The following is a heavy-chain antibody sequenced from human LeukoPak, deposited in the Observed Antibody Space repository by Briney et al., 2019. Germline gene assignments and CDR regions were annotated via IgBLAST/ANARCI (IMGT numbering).Heavy chain of an antibody. J-gene: IGHJ4*02. CDR3: ARDLVVAGTGFGY. CDR1: GFTFSSYA. D-gene: IGHD6-19*01. Sequence: GGSLRLSCAASGFTFSSYAMNWVRQAPGKGLEWVSGINWKGGTTGYVDSVKGRFTISRDNAKKSLYLQMNSLRAEDTALYYCARDLVVAGTGFGYWGQGTLVTVSS. V-gene: IGHV3-20*04. CDR2: INWKGGTT.